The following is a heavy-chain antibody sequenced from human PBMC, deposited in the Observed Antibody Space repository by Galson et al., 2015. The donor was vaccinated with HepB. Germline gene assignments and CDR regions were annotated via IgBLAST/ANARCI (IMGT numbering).Heavy chain of an antibody. D-gene: IGHD1-26*01. CDR3: ARDSEATTPGSSRYYYYGMDV. CDR2: ISSSSSYI. V-gene: IGHV3-21*01. Sequence: SLRLSCAASGFTFSSYSMNWVRQAPGKGLEWVSSISSSSSYIYYADSVKGRFTISRDNAKNSLYLQMNSLRAEDTAVYYCARDSEATTPGSSRYYYYGMDVWGQGTTVTVSS. CDR1: GFTFSSYS. J-gene: IGHJ6*02.